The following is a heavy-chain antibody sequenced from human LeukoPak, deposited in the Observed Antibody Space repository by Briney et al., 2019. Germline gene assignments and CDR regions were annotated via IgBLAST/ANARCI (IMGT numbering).Heavy chain of an antibody. J-gene: IGHJ3*02. Sequence: SETLSLTCTVSGGSISSYYWSWIRQPPGKGLEWIGYIYYTGSTNYNPSLKSRVTISVDTSKNHFSLKLTSVTAADAAVYYCARGYSGHYIAFDIWGQGTMVTVSS. CDR1: GGSISSYY. CDR3: ARGYSGHYIAFDI. V-gene: IGHV4-59*01. D-gene: IGHD1-26*01. CDR2: IYYTGST.